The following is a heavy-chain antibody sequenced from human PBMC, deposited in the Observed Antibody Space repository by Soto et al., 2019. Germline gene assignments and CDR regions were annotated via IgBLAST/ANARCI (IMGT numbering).Heavy chain of an antibody. V-gene: IGHV3-21*01. Sequence: GGSLRLSCAASGFTFGSYSMNWVRQAPGKGLEWVSSISSSSSYIYYADSVKGRFTISRDNAKNSLYLQMNSLRAEDTAVYYCASSNYDFWSGYYNSWFDPWGQGTLVTVSS. CDR2: ISSSSSYI. CDR1: GFTFGSYS. D-gene: IGHD3-3*01. CDR3: ASSNYDFWSGYYNSWFDP. J-gene: IGHJ5*02.